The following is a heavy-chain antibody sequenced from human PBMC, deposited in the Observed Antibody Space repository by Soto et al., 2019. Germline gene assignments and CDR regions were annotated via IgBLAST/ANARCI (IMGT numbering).Heavy chain of an antibody. CDR1: GFTFSSYA. J-gene: IGHJ4*02. CDR3: AKRLLLWFGELSPAHDY. CDR2: ISGSGGST. Sequence: GGSLRLSCAASGFTFSSYAMSWVRQAPGKGLEWVSAISGSGGSTYYADSVKGRFTISRDNSKNTLYLQMNSLRAEDTAVYYCAKRLLLWFGELSPAHDYWGQGTLVTVSS. V-gene: IGHV3-23*01. D-gene: IGHD3-10*01.